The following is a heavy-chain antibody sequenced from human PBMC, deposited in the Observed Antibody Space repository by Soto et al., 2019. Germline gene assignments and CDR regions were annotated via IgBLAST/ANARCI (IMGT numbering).Heavy chain of an antibody. CDR3: ARRLSSSSLYYYMDV. V-gene: IGHV1-8*02. Sequence: GGSLRLSCAASGFTVSSKYMTWVRQATGRGLEWMGWMNPNSGNTGYAQKFQGRVTMTRNTSISAAYMELSSLRSEDTAVYYCARRLSSSSLYYYMDVWGKGTTVTVSS. J-gene: IGHJ6*03. D-gene: IGHD6-6*01. CDR2: MNPNSGNT. CDR1: GFTVSSKY.